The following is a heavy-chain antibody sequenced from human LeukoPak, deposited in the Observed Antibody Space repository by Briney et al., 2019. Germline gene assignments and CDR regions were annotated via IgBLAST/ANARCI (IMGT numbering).Heavy chain of an antibody. CDR2: IYSGGNT. J-gene: IGHJ4*02. CDR1: EFTVSSNY. CDR3: AKDHGSSRPFDY. V-gene: IGHV3-66*01. Sequence: PGGSLRLSCAASEFTVSSNYMSWVRQAPGKGLEWVSIIYSGGNTYYADSVKGRFTIPRDNSKNTLYLQMNSLRAEDTAVYYCAKDHGSSRPFDYWGQGTLVTVSS. D-gene: IGHD6-13*01.